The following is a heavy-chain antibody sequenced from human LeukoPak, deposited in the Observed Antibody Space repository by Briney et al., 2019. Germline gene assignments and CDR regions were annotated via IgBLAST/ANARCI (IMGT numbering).Heavy chain of an antibody. Sequence: PGGSLRLSCSASGFTFTNYAVHWVRQAPGKGLEYVSGISSNGGSTYYADSLKGRFTISRDNSKNTLYLQMSSLRPEDTAVYYCVRAGIRAASDYLDYWGQGTLVTVSS. D-gene: IGHD6-13*01. V-gene: IGHV3-64D*09. J-gene: IGHJ4*02. CDR1: GFTFTNYA. CDR3: VRAGIRAASDYLDY. CDR2: ISSNGGST.